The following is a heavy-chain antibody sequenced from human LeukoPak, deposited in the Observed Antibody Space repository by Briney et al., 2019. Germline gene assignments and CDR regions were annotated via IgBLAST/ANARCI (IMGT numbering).Heavy chain of an antibody. J-gene: IGHJ4*02. D-gene: IGHD3-9*01. V-gene: IGHV3-7*03. CDR2: IKQDGSEK. CDR1: GFTFSSYW. CDR3: ARDQRYFDWLFPGSYFDY. Sequence: GGSLRLSCAASGFTFSSYWMSWVRQAPGKGLEWVANIKQDGSEKYYVDSVKCRFTISRDNAKNSLYLQMNSLRAEDTAVYYCARDQRYFDWLFPGSYFDYWGQGTLVTVSS.